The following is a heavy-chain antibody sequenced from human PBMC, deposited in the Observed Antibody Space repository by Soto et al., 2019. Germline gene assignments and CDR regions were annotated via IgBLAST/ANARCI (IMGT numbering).Heavy chain of an antibody. V-gene: IGHV6-1*01. Sequence: QVQLQQSGPGLVKPSQTLSLTCAISGDSISTNNVAWNWIRQSPSGGLEWLGRTGYTSKWYNDYAVSVRIRITISPDTSKNQFSLQLNSVTLDDTAVYYCARGKYSAFDYWGQGTLVTVSS. CDR2: TGYTSKWYN. J-gene: IGHJ4*02. CDR1: GDSISTNNVA. D-gene: IGHD5-18*01. CDR3: ARGKYSAFDY.